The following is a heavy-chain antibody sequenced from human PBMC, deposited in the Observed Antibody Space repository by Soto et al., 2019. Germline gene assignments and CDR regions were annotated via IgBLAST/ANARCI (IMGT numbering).Heavy chain of an antibody. CDR3: ARDHDYGDYALDY. CDR1: GGTFSSYT. V-gene: IGHV1-69*04. J-gene: IGHJ4*02. Sequence: ASVKVSCKASGGTFSSYTISWVRQAPGQGLEWMGRIIPILGIANYAQKFQGRVTITADKSTSTAYMELSSLRSEDTAVYYCARDHDYGDYALDYWGQGTLVTVSS. D-gene: IGHD4-17*01. CDR2: IIPILGIA.